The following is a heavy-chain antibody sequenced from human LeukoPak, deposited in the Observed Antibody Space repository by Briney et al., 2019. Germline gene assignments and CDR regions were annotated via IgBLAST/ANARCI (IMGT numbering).Heavy chain of an antibody. CDR1: VGTFSSYA. V-gene: IGHV1-69*13. D-gene: IGHD2-2*01. Sequence: ASVKVSCKASVGTFSSYAISWVRQAPGQGLERLGGIIPIFGTANYAQKFQGRVTITADESTSTAYMELSSLRSEDTAVYYCARPDIVVVPAAIGAPFSYWGQGTLVTVSS. CDR2: IIPIFGTA. J-gene: IGHJ4*02. CDR3: ARPDIVVVPAAIGAPFSY.